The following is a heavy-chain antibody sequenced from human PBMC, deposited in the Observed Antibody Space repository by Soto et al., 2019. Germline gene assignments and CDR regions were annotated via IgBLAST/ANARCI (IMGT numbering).Heavy chain of an antibody. J-gene: IGHJ3*02. D-gene: IGHD6-19*01. CDR2: IDTYGSAT. Sequence: GLPLRLSWAASGCTISSYLMHWVSKATGKGLVWVSRIDTYGSATRYADSVKGRFTISRDNAKNTLYLQMNTLRAEDTAVYYCARVLKSSGWDNDVFDIWGQGTMVTVSS. CDR1: GCTISSYL. V-gene: IGHV3-74*01. CDR3: ARVLKSSGWDNDVFDI.